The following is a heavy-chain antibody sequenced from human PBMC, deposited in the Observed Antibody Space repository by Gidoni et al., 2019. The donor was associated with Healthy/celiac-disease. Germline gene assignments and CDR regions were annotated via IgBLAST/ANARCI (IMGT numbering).Heavy chain of an antibody. CDR3: ARASSQWLAPSFDY. Sequence: VQLQQWRAGLLKPSETLSLTCAVYGGSFSGYYWSWIRQPPGKGLEWIGEINHSGSTNYNPSLKSRVTISVDTSKNQFSLKLSSVTAADTAVYYCARASSQWLAPSFDYWGQGTLVTVSS. D-gene: IGHD6-19*01. CDR1: GGSFSGYY. CDR2: INHSGST. J-gene: IGHJ4*02. V-gene: IGHV4-34*01.